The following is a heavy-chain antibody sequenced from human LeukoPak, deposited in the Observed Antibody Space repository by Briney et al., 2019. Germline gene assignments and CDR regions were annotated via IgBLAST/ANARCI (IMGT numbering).Heavy chain of an antibody. V-gene: IGHV3-23*01. Sequence: GGSLRLSCAASGFTFSSYAMSWVRQAPGKGLEWVSAISGSGGSTYYADSVKGRFTISRDNSKNTLYLQMNSLRAEDTAVYYCAKDLEPRYCSSTSCPLVWDCWGQGTLVTVSS. J-gene: IGHJ4*02. CDR3: AKDLEPRYCSSTSCPLVWDC. CDR2: ISGSGGST. CDR1: GFTFSSYA. D-gene: IGHD2-2*01.